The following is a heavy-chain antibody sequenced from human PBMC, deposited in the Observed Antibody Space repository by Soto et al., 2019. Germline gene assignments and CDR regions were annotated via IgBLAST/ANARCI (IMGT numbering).Heavy chain of an antibody. J-gene: IGHJ5*01. V-gene: IGHV3-21*01. CDR1: GFTFSTYT. CDR3: ARDILSGGAYPDS. CDR2: ISSGSSYI. Sequence: GGSLRLSCAASGFTFSTYTMNWVRQAPGKGLEWISSISSGSSYIYYAGSVKGRFTISRDNAKNSLFLQMNGLRADDTAVYYCARDILSGGAYPDSWGQGTKVTV. D-gene: IGHD3-10*01.